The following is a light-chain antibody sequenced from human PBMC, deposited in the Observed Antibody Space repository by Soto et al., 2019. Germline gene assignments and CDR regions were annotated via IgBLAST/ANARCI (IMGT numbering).Light chain of an antibody. CDR1: QSVSSS. CDR2: GAS. CDR3: QQYGSSPRT. Sequence: EIVLTQSPVTLSLSPGERATLSCRASQSVSSSLAWYQQKAGQPPRLLINGASSTATGIPDRFSGSGSGTDFTLTISRMEPEDFAVYYCQQYGSSPRTFGQGTKVDIK. V-gene: IGKV3-20*01. J-gene: IGKJ1*01.